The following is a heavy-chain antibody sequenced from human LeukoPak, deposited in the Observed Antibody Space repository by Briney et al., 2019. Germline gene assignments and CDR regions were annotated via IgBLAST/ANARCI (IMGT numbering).Heavy chain of an antibody. V-gene: IGHV3-7*01. J-gene: IGHJ6*02. CDR2: IKTDGSET. Sequence: PGGSLRLSCAAAGFRFSNYWMTWVRQAPEKGLEWLARIKTDGSETYYVDSVKGRFTISRDNAKSSLYLQMNSLRVEDTAVNHCVRFGPDHDMGLWGQGTTVTVS. D-gene: IGHD3-16*01. CDR1: GFRFSNYW. CDR3: VRFGPDHDMGL.